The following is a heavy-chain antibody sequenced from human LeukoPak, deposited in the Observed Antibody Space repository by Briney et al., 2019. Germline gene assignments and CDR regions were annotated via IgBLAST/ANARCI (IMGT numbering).Heavy chain of an antibody. CDR3: ARDLGRDRYFDS. CDR2: ISGPSDTI. CDR1: GFSFSDYY. V-gene: IGHV3-69-1*01. J-gene: IGHJ4*02. Sequence: GGSLRLSCAASGFSFSDYYMNWVRQAPGKGLEWVSYISGPSDTIHYADSVKGRFTISRDNAKNSLYLQMNSLGAEDTAVYYCARDLGRDRYFDSWGQGTLVTVSS. D-gene: IGHD5-24*01.